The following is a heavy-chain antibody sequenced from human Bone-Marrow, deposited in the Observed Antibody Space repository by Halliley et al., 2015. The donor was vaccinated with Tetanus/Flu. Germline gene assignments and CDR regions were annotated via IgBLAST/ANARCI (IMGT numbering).Heavy chain of an antibody. Sequence: SLRLSCAASGFTFSDHYMDWVRQAPGKGLEWVGRIRDKANSYTTEYVASMNGRFTISGDDSKNLLYLQMHSLKTEDTAVYFCARVSCSTTSCSRNYGLDVWGQGTTVTVSS. D-gene: IGHD2-2*01. V-gene: IGHV3-72*01. J-gene: IGHJ6*02. CDR1: GFTFSDHY. CDR2: IRDKANSYTT. CDR3: ARVSCSTTSCSRNYGLDV.